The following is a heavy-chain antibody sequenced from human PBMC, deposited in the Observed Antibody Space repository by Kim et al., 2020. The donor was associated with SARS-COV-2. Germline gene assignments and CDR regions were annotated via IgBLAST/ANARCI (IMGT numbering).Heavy chain of an antibody. Sequence: GSEKYYVDSVKGRFTLSRDNAKNSLYLQMNSLRDEDTAVYYCSRCEEYWGQGPLVTVSS. CDR3: SRCEEY. CDR2: GSEK. J-gene: IGHJ4*02. V-gene: IGHV3-7*01.